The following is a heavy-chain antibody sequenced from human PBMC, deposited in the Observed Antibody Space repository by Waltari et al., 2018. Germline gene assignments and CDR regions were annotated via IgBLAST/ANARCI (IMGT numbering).Heavy chain of an antibody. CDR3: ARASLGGYDFWSGYGWFDP. J-gene: IGHJ5*02. CDR1: GYTFTGYY. D-gene: IGHD3-3*01. CDR2: INPNSGGT. Sequence: QVQLVQSGAEVKKPGASVKVSCKASGYTFTGYYMHWVRQAPGQGLEWMGWINPNSGGTNDAQKLQGRVTMTRDTSISTAYMELSRLRSDDTAVYYCARASLGGYDFWSGYGWFDPWGQGTLVTVSS. V-gene: IGHV1-2*02.